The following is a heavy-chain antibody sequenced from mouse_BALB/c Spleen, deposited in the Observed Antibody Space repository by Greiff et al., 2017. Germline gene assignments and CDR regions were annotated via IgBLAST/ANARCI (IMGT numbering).Heavy chain of an antibody. D-gene: IGHD2-1*01. Sequence: DVKLVESGGGLVKPGGSLKLSCAASGFTFSSYTMSWVRQTPEKRLEWVATISSGGSYTYYPDSVKGRFTISRDNAKNTLYLQMSSLKSEDTAMYYCTRVGGNSYAMDYWGQGTSVTVSS. J-gene: IGHJ4*01. CDR2: ISSGGSYT. CDR1: GFTFSSYT. CDR3: TRVGGNSYAMDY. V-gene: IGHV5-6-4*01.